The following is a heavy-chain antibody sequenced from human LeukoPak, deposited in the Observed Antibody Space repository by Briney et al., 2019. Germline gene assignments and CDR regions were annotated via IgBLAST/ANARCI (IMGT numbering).Heavy chain of an antibody. CDR2: MNSDGSAT. J-gene: IGHJ4*02. V-gene: IGHV3-74*01. CDR3: AKGPNYFAS. CDR1: GFSFSNYW. Sequence: GGSLRLSCAASGFSFSNYWMHWVRQAPGKGLVWVTRMNSDGSATYYAASVQGRLTITRDNAKNTLYLQMNRLRAEDTAMYFCAKGPNYFASWGQGTLVTVSS.